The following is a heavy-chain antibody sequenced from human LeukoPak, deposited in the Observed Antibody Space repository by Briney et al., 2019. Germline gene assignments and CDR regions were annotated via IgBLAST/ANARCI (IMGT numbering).Heavy chain of an antibody. Sequence: GSSVKVSCKASGGTFSSYAISWVRQAPGQGLEWMGRINPNSGGTNYAQKFQGRVTMTRDTSISTAYMELSRLRSEDTAVYYCARGVAGQFFDYWGQGTLVTVSS. V-gene: IGHV1-2*06. CDR1: GGTFSSYA. CDR3: ARGVAGQFFDY. CDR2: INPNSGGT. D-gene: IGHD6-19*01. J-gene: IGHJ4*02.